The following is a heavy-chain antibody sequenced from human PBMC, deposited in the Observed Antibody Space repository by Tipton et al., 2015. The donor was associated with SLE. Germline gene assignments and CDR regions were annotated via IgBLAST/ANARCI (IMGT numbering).Heavy chain of an antibody. J-gene: IGHJ6*02. CDR3: ARDLDPRITMVQGPYGMDV. CDR2: IYYSGST. CDR1: GGSISSGGYC. V-gene: IGHV4-31*03. D-gene: IGHD3-10*01. Sequence: TLSLTCTVSGGSISSGGYCWSWIRQLPGKDLEWIGYIYYSGSTYYNPSLKSRVTISIDTSKNQFSLKLSSVTAADTAVYYCARDLDPRITMVQGPYGMDVWGQGTTVTVSS.